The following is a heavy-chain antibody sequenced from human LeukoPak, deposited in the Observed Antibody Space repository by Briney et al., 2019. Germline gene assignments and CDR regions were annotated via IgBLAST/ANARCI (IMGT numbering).Heavy chain of an antibody. J-gene: IGHJ4*02. CDR2: ISSSSYI. D-gene: IGHD3-9*01. V-gene: IGHV3-21*01. CDR1: GFTFSSYS. Sequence: GGSLRLSCAASGFTFSSYSMNWVRQAPGKGLEWVSSISSSSYIYYADSVKGRFTISRDNAKNSLYLQMNSLRAEDTAVYYCARYILTGYIDYWGQGTLVTVSS. CDR3: ARYILTGYIDY.